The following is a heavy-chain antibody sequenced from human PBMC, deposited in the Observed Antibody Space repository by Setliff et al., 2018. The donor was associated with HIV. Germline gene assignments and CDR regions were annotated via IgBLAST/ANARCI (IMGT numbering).Heavy chain of an antibody. J-gene: IGHJ6*03. V-gene: IGHV4-59*08. Sequence: PSETLSLTCTVSGGSISSYYWSWIRQPPGKGLEWIGCIYYSGSTNYNPSLKSRVAISVDTSKNQFSLKLSSVTAADTAVYYCARLSYDYVWGSYRYTDYYYYMDVWGKGTTVTVSS. D-gene: IGHD3-16*02. CDR2: IYYSGST. CDR1: GGSISSYY. CDR3: ARLSYDYVWGSYRYTDYYYYMDV.